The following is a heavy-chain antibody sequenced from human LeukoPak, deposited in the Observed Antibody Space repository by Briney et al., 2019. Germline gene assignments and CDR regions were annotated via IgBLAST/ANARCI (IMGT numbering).Heavy chain of an antibody. J-gene: IGHJ4*02. Sequence: GGSLRLSCAASGFTFSNAWMSWVRQAPGKGLEWVSVISGNSDTTYYADSVKGRFTISRDNSKNTLYLQMNSLRVEDTAVYYCAKEGIKESPREFDYWGQGSLVTVSS. CDR1: GFTFSNAW. CDR2: ISGNSDTT. CDR3: AKEGIKESPREFDY. V-gene: IGHV3-23*01. D-gene: IGHD1-26*01.